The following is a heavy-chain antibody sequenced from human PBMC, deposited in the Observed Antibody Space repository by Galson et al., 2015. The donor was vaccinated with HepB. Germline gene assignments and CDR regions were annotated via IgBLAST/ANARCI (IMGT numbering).Heavy chain of an antibody. V-gene: IGHV3-30*04. CDR1: GFTFSSYA. Sequence: SLRLSCAASGFTFSSYAMHWVRQAPGKGLEWVAVISYDGSNKYYADSVKGRFTISRDNSKNTLYLQMNSLRAEDTAVYYCARPSPEYSYGPSARASPQKHYYYYGMDVWGQGTTVTVSS. D-gene: IGHD5-18*01. CDR3: ARPSPEYSYGPSARASPQKHYYYYGMDV. J-gene: IGHJ6*02. CDR2: ISYDGSNK.